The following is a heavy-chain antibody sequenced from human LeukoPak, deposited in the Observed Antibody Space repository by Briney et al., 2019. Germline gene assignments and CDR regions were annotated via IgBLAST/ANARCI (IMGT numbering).Heavy chain of an antibody. J-gene: IGHJ4*02. CDR1: AFTFRTYG. Sequence: GGSLRLSCAASAFTFRTYGMHWVRQAPGKGLEWVAVISYDANNKYSADSVKGRFTISRDNSKNTLYLQMNSLRPEDTAVYYCAKDRHPARTDGYYFDYWGQGTLVTVSS. CDR2: ISYDANNK. V-gene: IGHV3-30*18. CDR3: AKDRHPARTDGYYFDY. D-gene: IGHD1-14*01.